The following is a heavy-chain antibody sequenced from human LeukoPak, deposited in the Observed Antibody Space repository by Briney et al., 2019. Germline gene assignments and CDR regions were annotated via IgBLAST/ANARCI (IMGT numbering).Heavy chain of an antibody. CDR3: AKDRSSRYYVDWFDP. Sequence: SETLSLTCTVSGGSITSYYWSWIRQPPGKGLEWIGYIYYRGSPNYNPSLKSRVTISLDTSKNQFSLKLSSVTAADTAVYYCAKDRSSRYYVDWFDPWGQGTLVTVSS. J-gene: IGHJ5*02. D-gene: IGHD6-13*01. CDR2: IYYRGSP. CDR1: GGSITSYY. V-gene: IGHV4-59*12.